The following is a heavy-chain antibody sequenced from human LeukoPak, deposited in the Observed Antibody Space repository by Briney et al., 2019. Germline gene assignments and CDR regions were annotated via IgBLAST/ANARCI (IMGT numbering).Heavy chain of an antibody. Sequence: SETLSLTCTVSGGSISSGAYYWSWIRQHPGKGLEWIGYIYNSGSTYYNPSLKSRVTISVDTSKNQFSLRLSSVTAADTAVYYCAGHVFSSRDAFDIWGQGTMVTVSS. CDR3: AGHVFSSRDAFDI. V-gene: IGHV4-31*03. CDR2: IYNSGST. D-gene: IGHD6-19*01. J-gene: IGHJ3*02. CDR1: GGSISSGAYY.